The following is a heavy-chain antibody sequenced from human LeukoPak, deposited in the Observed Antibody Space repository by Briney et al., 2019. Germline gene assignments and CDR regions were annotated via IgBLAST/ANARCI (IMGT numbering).Heavy chain of an antibody. J-gene: IGHJ4*02. CDR3: ARSRSRSMNDKNLLY. CDR1: GFTFSDYT. V-gene: IGHV3-21*04. CDR2: IKRSDNYR. Sequence: GRSLRLSCVASGFTFSDYTMNWVRQAPGKGLEWVSSIKRSDNYRYYADSVAGRFTISTDDAQSSLYLQMNSLRAEDTAIYYCARSRSRSMNDKNLLYWGQGSLVTVSS. D-gene: IGHD1-26*01.